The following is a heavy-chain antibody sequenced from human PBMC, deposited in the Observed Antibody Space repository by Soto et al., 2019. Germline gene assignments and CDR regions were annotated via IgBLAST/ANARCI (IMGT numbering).Heavy chain of an antibody. D-gene: IGHD1-7*01. V-gene: IGHV4-34*01. J-gene: IGHJ4*02. CDR2: INHSGST. Sequence: PSETLSLTCAVYGGSFRGYYCSWSRQPPGKGLEWIGEINHSGSTNYNPSLKSRVTISVDTSKNQFSLKLSSVTAADTAVYYCARGSRNWNYPYYWGQGTLVTVSS. CDR3: ARGSRNWNYPYY. CDR1: GGSFRGYY.